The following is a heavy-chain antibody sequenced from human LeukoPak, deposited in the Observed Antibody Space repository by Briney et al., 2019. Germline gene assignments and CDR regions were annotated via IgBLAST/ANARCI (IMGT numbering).Heavy chain of an antibody. V-gene: IGHV3-23*01. J-gene: IGHJ3*02. CDR1: GFTFSSYA. CDR3: ARDSSYYDSSGYYYRGYAFDI. CDR2: ISGSGGST. Sequence: GGSLRLSCAASGFTFSSYAMSWVRQAPGKGLEWVSAISGSGGSTYYADSVKGRFTISRDNSKNTLYLQMNSLRAEDTAVYYCARDSSYYDSSGYYYRGYAFDIWGQGTMVTVSS. D-gene: IGHD3-22*01.